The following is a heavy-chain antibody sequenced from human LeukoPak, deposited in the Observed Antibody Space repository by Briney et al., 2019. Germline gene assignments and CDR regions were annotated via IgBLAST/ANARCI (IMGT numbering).Heavy chain of an antibody. J-gene: IGHJ4*02. V-gene: IGHV1-8*03. Sequence: GASVKVSCKASGYTFTSYDINWVRQAPGQGLEWMGWMNPNSGNTGYAQKFQGRVTITRNTSISTAYMELSRLRSEDTAVYYCARAFGGPRSSSWRYYFDYWGQGTLVTVSS. CDR3: ARAFGGPRSSSWRYYFDY. D-gene: IGHD6-13*01. CDR2: MNPNSGNT. CDR1: GYTFTSYD.